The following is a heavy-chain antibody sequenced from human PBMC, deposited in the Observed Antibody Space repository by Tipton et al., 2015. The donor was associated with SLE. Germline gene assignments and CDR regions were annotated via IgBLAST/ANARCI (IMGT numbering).Heavy chain of an antibody. Sequence: TLSLTCTVSGGSISSSSYYWGWIRQPPGKGLEWIGSIYYSGSTYYNPSLKSRVTISVDTSKNQFSLKLSSVTAADTAVYYCARDLVDYGDYRDRYFDLWGRGTLVTVSS. J-gene: IGHJ2*01. V-gene: IGHV4-39*07. CDR3: ARDLVDYGDYRDRYFDL. CDR2: IYYSGST. D-gene: IGHD4-17*01. CDR1: GGSISSSSYY.